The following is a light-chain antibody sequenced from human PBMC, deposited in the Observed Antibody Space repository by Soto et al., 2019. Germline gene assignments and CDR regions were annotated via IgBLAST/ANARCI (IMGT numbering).Light chain of an antibody. CDR1: SSDVGGYNY. CDR2: DVS. J-gene: IGLJ1*01. CDR3: SSYTSSSTYV. Sequence: QSALTQPASVSGSPGQSFTISCTGTSSDVGGYNYVSWYQQHPGKAPKLMIYDVSNRPSGISNRFSGSKSGNTASLTISGLHAEDEADYYCSSYTSSSTYVFGTGTELTVL. V-gene: IGLV2-14*01.